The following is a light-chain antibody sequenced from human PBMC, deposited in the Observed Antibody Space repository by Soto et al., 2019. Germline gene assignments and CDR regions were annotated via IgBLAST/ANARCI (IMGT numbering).Light chain of an antibody. CDR3: QQYGSALFT. V-gene: IGKV3-20*01. J-gene: IGKJ3*01. CDR2: GAS. CDR1: QSVSSSY. Sequence: EIVLTQSPGTLSLSPGERATLSCRASQSVSSSYLAWYQQKPGQAPRLLIYGASSRATGIPDRFSGSGSGTDFTVTISRLEPEDCAVYYCQQYGSALFTVGPGTKVDIK.